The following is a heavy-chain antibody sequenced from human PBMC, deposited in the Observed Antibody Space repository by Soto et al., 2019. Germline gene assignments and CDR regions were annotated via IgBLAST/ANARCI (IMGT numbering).Heavy chain of an antibody. J-gene: IGHJ6*03. CDR2: IYSGGDT. Sequence: EVQLVESGGGLVQPGGSLRLSCAASGFTVSSNYMSWVRQAPGKGLEWASVIYSGGDTYYADSVKGRFTVSRENSKNTLYLKMNSLRAEDTAVYYCAREGGYNNKYYYYCDMDVWGKGTTVTVSS. D-gene: IGHD1-20*01. CDR1: GFTVSSNY. V-gene: IGHV3-66*01. CDR3: AREGGYNNKYYYYCDMDV.